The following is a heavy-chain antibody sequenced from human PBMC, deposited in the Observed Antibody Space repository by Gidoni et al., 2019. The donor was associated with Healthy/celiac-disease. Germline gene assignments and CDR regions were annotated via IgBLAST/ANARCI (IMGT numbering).Heavy chain of an antibody. CDR2: ISMSSSYT. D-gene: IGHD3-9*01. CDR1: GFTLRDYY. V-gene: IGHV3-11*06. Sequence: QVQLVESGGGLVKPGGSLRLSCAASGFTLRDYYMSWIRPDPGKVLEWVSYISMSSSYTNYADSVKGRFTISRDNAKNSLYLQMNSLRAEDTAVYYCARYARGIILTGYYIDYWGQGTLVTVSS. CDR3: ARYARGIILTGYYIDY. J-gene: IGHJ4*02.